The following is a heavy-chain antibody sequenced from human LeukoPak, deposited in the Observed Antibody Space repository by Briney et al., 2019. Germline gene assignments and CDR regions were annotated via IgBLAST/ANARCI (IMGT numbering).Heavy chain of an antibody. Sequence: GGSLRLSCAASGFTFSSYSMNWVRQAPGKGLEWVSSISSSSYIYYADSVKGRFTISRDNAKNSLYLQMNSLRAEDTAVYYCARDSVAAALDYWGQGTLVTVSS. J-gene: IGHJ4*02. CDR2: ISSSSYI. CDR3: ARDSVAAALDY. CDR1: GFTFSSYS. D-gene: IGHD6-13*01. V-gene: IGHV3-21*01.